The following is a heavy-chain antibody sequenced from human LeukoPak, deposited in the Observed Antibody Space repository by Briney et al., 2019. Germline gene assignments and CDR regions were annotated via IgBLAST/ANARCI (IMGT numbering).Heavy chain of an antibody. J-gene: IGHJ5*02. D-gene: IGHD3-10*01. V-gene: IGHV4-34*01. CDR1: GGSFSGYY. Sequence: SETLSLTCAVYGGSFSGYYWSWIRQPPGKGLEWIGEINHSGSTNYNPSLKSRVTISVDTSKNQFSLKLSSVTAADTAVYYCARGPLTWNYYGSGSYYLGWFGPWGQGTLVTVSS. CDR3: ARGPLTWNYYGSGSYYLGWFGP. CDR2: INHSGST.